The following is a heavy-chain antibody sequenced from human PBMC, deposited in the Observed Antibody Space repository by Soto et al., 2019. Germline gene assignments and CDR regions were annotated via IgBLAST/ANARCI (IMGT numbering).Heavy chain of an antibody. V-gene: IGHV3-7*05. CDR3: AKGGTNDYSPLDF. J-gene: IGHJ4*02. D-gene: IGHD2-8*01. Sequence: PGGSLRLSCAASGFTFSSYWMSWVRQAPGKGLERVANIKQEGSEKYYVDSVKGRVTISRDNSNNTLWLQMDRLRAEDTAIYYCAKGGTNDYSPLDFCGQGTPVTVSS. CDR2: IKQEGSEK. CDR1: GFTFSSYW.